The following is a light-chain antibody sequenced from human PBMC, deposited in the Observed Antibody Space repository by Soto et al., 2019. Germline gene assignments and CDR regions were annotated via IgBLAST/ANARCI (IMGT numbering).Light chain of an antibody. Sequence: DIVMTQSPDTLSVSPGERATLSCRASQSVSSYLAWYQQKPGQAPRLLIYDASNRATGIPARFSGSGSGTDFTLTISSLEPEDFAVYYCQQRSNWRVTFGQGTRLEIK. V-gene: IGKV3-11*01. CDR1: QSVSSY. CDR2: DAS. CDR3: QQRSNWRVT. J-gene: IGKJ5*01.